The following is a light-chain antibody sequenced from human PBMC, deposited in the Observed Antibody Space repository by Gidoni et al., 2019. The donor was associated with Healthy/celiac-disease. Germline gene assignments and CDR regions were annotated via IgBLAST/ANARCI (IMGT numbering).Light chain of an antibody. J-gene: IGKJ3*01. CDR2: GAA. CDR3: QQYGSAPLT. Sequence: DIVLTQSPGTLSLSPGERATLSCRASQSVSSSYLAWYQQKPGQAPRLLIYGAASRATGIPDRFSGRGSGTDFTLTISRLEAEDFAVYYCQQYGSAPLTFGPGTKVDIK. CDR1: QSVSSSY. V-gene: IGKV3-20*01.